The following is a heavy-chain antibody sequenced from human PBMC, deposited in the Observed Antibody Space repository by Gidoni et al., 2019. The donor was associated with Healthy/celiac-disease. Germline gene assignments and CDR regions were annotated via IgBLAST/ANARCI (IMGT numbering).Heavy chain of an antibody. V-gene: IGHV4-39*01. D-gene: IGHD6-19*01. J-gene: IGHJ5*02. Sequence: QLQLQESGPELVKPSETLSLTCTVSGGSISSSSYYWGWIRQPPGKGLEWIGSIYYSGSTYYNPSLKSRVTISVDTSKNQFSLKLSSVTAADTAVYYCARISAVAGIRVNWFDPWGQGTLVTVSS. CDR3: ARISAVAGIRVNWFDP. CDR1: GGSISSSSYY. CDR2: IYYSGST.